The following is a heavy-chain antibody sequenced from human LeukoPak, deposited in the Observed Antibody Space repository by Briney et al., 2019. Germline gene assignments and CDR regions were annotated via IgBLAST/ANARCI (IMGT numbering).Heavy chain of an antibody. V-gene: IGHV1-24*01. CDR2: FDPEDGET. D-gene: IGHD6-13*01. CDR1: GYTLTELS. CDR3: ATDQEQQLANAFDI. Sequence: GASVKVSCKVSGYTLTELSMHWVRQAPGKGLEWMGGFDPEDGETIYAQKFQGRVTMTEDTFTDTAYMELSSLRSEDTAVYYCATDQEQQLANAFDIWGQGTMVTVSS. J-gene: IGHJ3*02.